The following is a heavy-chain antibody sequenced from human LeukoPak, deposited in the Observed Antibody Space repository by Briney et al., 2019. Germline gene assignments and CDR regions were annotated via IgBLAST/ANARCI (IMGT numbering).Heavy chain of an antibody. J-gene: IGHJ4*02. CDR1: GGTFSSYA. CDR3: AKSSIIAAAGPYYFDY. D-gene: IGHD6-13*01. CDR2: IIPIFGTS. Sequence: ASVKVSCKASGGTFSSYAISWVRQAPGQGLEWMGGIIPIFGTSNYAQKFQGRATITADKSTSTAYMELSSLRSEDTAVYYCAKSSIIAAAGPYYFDYWGQGTLVTVSS. V-gene: IGHV1-69*06.